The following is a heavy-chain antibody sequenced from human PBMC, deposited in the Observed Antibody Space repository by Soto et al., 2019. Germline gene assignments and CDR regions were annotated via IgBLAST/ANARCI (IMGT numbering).Heavy chain of an antibody. J-gene: IGHJ6*02. Sequence: EVQLLESGGGLVQPGGSLRLSCAASGFTFSSYGMSWVRQAPGKGLEWVSSVSGSGAGIYYADSVKGRFTISRDNSKNTLYLQMNSLRVDDTAVYYCAKIRDSYGMDVWGQGTTVTVSS. V-gene: IGHV3-23*01. CDR1: GFTFSSYG. D-gene: IGHD3-10*01. CDR3: AKIRDSYGMDV. CDR2: VSGSGAGI.